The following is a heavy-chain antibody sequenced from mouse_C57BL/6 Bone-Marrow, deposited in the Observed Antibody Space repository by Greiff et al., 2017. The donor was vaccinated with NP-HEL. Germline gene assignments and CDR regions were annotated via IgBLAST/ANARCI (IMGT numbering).Heavy chain of an antibody. V-gene: IGHV1-69*01. CDR2: IDPSDSYT. J-gene: IGHJ3*01. CDR3: ARGDDGYSAWFAY. D-gene: IGHD2-3*01. Sequence: QVQLKQPGAELVMPGASVKLSCKASGYTFTSYWMHWVKQRPGQGLEWIGEIDPSDSYTNYNQKFKGNSTLTVDQSSSTAYMQLSSLTSEDSAVYYCARGDDGYSAWFAYWGQGTLVTVSA. CDR1: GYTFTSYW.